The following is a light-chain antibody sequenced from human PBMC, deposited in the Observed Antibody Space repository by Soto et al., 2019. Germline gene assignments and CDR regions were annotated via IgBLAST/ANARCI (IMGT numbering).Light chain of an antibody. CDR3: QQYSKWPT. J-gene: IGKJ1*01. CDR1: QSFRGL. CDR2: DAY. V-gene: IGKV3-11*01. Sequence: EVVFTHSPVPLTLYPGERATLSCRASQSFRGLLAWYQQKPGQAPRLLIYDAYNRATGIPPRFSGSGSGTDFTLTISSLEPEDSAVYYCQQYSKWPTSGRGTKVDIK.